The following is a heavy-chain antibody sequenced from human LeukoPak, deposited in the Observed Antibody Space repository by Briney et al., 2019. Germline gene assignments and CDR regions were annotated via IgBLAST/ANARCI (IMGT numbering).Heavy chain of an antibody. J-gene: IGHJ5*02. V-gene: IGHV3-21*01. Sequence: GGSLRLSCAASGFTFSSYAMHWVRQAPGKGLEWVSSISSSSYIYYADSVKGRFTISRDNFKNTLYLQMNSLRAEDTAVYYCARGHSGYDPWGQGTLVTVSS. D-gene: IGHD5-12*01. CDR2: ISSSSYI. CDR1: GFTFSSYA. CDR3: ARGHSGYDP.